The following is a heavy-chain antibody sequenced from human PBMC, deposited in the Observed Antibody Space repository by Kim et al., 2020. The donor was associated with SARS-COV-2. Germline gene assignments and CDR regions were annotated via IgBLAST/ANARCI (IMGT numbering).Heavy chain of an antibody. Sequence: SLKSRVTISVDTSKNQFSLKLSSVTAADTAVYYCARVVVVPAAPSLYFDYWGQGTLVTVSS. D-gene: IGHD2-2*01. CDR3: ARVVVVPAAPSLYFDY. J-gene: IGHJ4*02. V-gene: IGHV4-59*01.